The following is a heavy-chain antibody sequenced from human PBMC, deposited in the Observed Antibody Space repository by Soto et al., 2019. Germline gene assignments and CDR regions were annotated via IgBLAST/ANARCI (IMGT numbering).Heavy chain of an antibody. CDR2: IYYSGST. CDR1: GGSISSYY. V-gene: IGHV4-59*08. CDR3: ARHSMTFIIGVAPAFDI. D-gene: IGHD2-15*01. Sequence: QVQLQESGPGLVKPSETLSLTCTVSGGSISSYYWSWIRQPPGKGLEWIGYIYYSGSTNYNPSLKSRVTISVDTSKTQFSLKLSSVTAADTDVYYCARHSMTFIIGVAPAFDIWGQGTMVTVSS. J-gene: IGHJ3*02.